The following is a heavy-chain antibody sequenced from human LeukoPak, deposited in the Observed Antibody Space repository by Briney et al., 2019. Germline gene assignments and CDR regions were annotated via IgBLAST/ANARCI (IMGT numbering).Heavy chain of an antibody. CDR3: AKGQGPDYYYYGMDV. J-gene: IGHJ6*02. CDR2: ISYDGSNK. CDR1: GFTFSSYA. V-gene: IGHV3-30-3*01. Sequence: GGSLRLSCAASGFTFSSYAMHWVRQAPGKGLEWVAVISYDGSNKYYADSVKGRFTISRDNSKNTLYLQMNSLRAEDTAVYYCAKGQGPDYYYYGMDVWGQGTTVTVSS.